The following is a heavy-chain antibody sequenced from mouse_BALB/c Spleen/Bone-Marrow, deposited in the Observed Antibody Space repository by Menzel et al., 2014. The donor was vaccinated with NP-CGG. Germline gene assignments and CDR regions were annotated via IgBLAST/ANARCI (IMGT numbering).Heavy chain of an antibody. CDR3: ARQKGGGNAMDY. V-gene: IGHV5-6*01. CDR1: GFTFSSYV. CDR2: INTRGSYT. J-gene: IGHJ4*01. D-gene: IGHD1-1*02. Sequence: EVQLVESGGDLAKPGGSLKLSCVASGFTFSSYVMSWVRQTPDKRLVWVATINTRGSYTYYPDSVKGRFTISRDNAKNTLYLQMSSLKSEDTAMYYCARQKGGGNAMDYWGQGTSVTVSS.